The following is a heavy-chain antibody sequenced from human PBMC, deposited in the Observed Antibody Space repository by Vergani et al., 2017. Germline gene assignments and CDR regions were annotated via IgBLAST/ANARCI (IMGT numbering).Heavy chain of an antibody. CDR2: IRNKANDYTT. D-gene: IGHD1-1*01. CDR3: VRVKGSNWNDHLYDI. CDR1: GFSFPGYA. J-gene: IGHJ3*02. Sequence: EVQVVESGGGLVQPGGSLRLSCEASGFSFPGYAMDWVRQAPGKGLEWVGRIRNKANDYTTQYAASVKGRFTISRDDSKSYLYLQMNSLQTEDTALYYCVRVKGSNWNDHLYDIWGQGTLVTVSS. V-gene: IGHV3-72*01.